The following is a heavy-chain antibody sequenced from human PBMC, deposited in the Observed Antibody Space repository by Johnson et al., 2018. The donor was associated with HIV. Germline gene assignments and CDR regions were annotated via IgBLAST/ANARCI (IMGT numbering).Heavy chain of an antibody. V-gene: IGHV3-30-3*01. D-gene: IGHD3-16*02. CDR2: ISYDGSNK. Sequence: QVRLVESGGGVVQPGRSLRLSCAASGFTFTTYSMHWVRQAPGTGLAWVAVISYDGSNKYYADSVKGRFTISRDNSKNNVYLQMNSRRTEDTALYYCARDRTSYGWIHDAFDIWGQGTMDTVSS. CDR1: GFTFTTYS. J-gene: IGHJ3*02. CDR3: ARDRTSYGWIHDAFDI.